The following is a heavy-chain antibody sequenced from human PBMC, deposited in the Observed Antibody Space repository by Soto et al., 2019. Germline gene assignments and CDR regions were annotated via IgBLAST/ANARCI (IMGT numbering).Heavy chain of an antibody. J-gene: IGHJ5*02. CDR2: ISGGGGNT. V-gene: IGHV3-23*01. CDR1: GFTFGNYG. CDR3: ARGIPSEGFDP. Sequence: GGSLRLSCAASGFTFGNYGMNWVRQAPGKGLEWVSGISGGGGNTYYADSVRGRFTISRDPSKNTVFLEMNSLRAEDTAVYYCARGIPSEGFDPWGQGTLVTVSS.